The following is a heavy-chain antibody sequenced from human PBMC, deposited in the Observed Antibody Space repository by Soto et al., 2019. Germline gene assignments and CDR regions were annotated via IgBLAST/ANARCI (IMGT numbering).Heavy chain of an antibody. J-gene: IGHJ4*02. V-gene: IGHV4-59*01. CDR3: ARGAAGIATFDY. CDR1: GGSMSSYY. D-gene: IGHD6-13*01. Sequence: PSETLSLTCAVSGGSMSSYYWTWVRQSPGKALEWIGYAFYTGVTKYNPSLNSRLTIPIDTSKNLLSLRLTSVTAADTALYYCARGAAGIATFDYWGQGILVTVSS. CDR2: AFYTGVT.